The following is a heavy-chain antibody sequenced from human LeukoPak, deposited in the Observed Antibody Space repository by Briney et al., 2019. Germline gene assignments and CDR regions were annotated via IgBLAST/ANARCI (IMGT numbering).Heavy chain of an antibody. CDR1: GGTFSSYA. D-gene: IGHD1-26*01. CDR2: IIPILGIA. Sequence: SVKVSCKASGGTFSSYAISWVRQAPGQGLEWMGRIIPILGIANYAQEFQGRVTITADKSTSTAYMELSSLRSEDTAVYYCARPYSGIPIWGQGTLVTVSS. CDR3: ARPYSGIPI. V-gene: IGHV1-69*04. J-gene: IGHJ4*02.